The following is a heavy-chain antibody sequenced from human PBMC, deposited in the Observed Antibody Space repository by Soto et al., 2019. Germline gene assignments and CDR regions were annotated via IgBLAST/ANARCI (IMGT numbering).Heavy chain of an antibody. J-gene: IGHJ1*01. Sequence: PGGSLRLSCAASGFTYRNTWMSWVRQAPGKGLEWVGRIKRSSDGGTTNYAAPVGGRFTISRDDSKNTLYLQMNNVKSDDTAVYYCTTDNMLDETYNMLGTTSPQFHHWGQGTLVTVSS. CDR1: GFTYRNTW. D-gene: IGHD3-16*01. CDR3: TTDNMLDETYNMLGTTSPQFHH. CDR2: IKRSSDGGTT. V-gene: IGHV3-15*01.